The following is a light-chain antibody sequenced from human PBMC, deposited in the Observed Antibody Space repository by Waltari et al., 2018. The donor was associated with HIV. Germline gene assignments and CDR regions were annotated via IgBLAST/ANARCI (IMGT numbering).Light chain of an antibody. CDR3: SSDTSSSTLG. Sequence: QSALTQPASVSGSPGHSLTISCTGTSSDVGGYNNFSCYHQHPGKAPTLMIYEVSNRPSGVSNRFSGAKAGNTASLTISGLQAEDEADYYCSSDTSSSTLGFGGGTKLTVL. CDR2: EVS. J-gene: IGLJ3*02. CDR1: SSDVGGYNN. V-gene: IGLV2-14*01.